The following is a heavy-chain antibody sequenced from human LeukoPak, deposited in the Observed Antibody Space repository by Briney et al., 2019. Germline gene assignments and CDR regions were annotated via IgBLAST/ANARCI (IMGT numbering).Heavy chain of an antibody. CDR2: IKQDGSEN. V-gene: IGHV3-7*04. CDR3: ARVGKTVLRYVDWLPGYFDY. D-gene: IGHD3-9*01. CDR1: GFTFSSYW. J-gene: IGHJ4*02. Sequence: GGSLRLSCAASGFTFSSYWMTWVRQAPGKGLEGVANIKQDGSENYYVDSVKGRFTISRDNAKNSLCLQMNYLRADDTAVYYCARVGKTVLRYVDWLPGYFDYWGQGTLVTVSS.